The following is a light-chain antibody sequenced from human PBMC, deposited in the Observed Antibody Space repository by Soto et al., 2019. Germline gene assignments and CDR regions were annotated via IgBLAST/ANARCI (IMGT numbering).Light chain of an antibody. CDR1: LSLLYSDGHTY. J-gene: IGKJ2*01. CDR3: MQGVHRPPYT. V-gene: IGKV2-30*01. Sequence: DVVMTQSPLSLPVTLGQPASISCRSSLSLLYSDGHTYLSWFQQRPGPSPRRLIYKVSKRDFRGQDRISGSGSGTYFPLKISRVEAEDVGVYYCMQGVHRPPYTFGQGTKLEIK. CDR2: KVS.